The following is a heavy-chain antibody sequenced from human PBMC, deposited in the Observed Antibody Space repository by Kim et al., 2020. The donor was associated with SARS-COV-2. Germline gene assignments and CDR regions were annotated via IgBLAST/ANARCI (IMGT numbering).Heavy chain of an antibody. CDR1: GFTFSRYG. Sequence: GGSLRLSCATSGFTFSRYGMLWARQAPGKGLEWVALIWYDGSKKFYTDSVKGRFTVSRDDSSDTLYLRMNSLGAEDTAVYYCARLKYGDYDFYYWGQGTL. CDR3: ARLKYGDYDFYY. V-gene: IGHV3-33*01. J-gene: IGHJ4*02. CDR2: IWYDGSKK. D-gene: IGHD4-17*01.